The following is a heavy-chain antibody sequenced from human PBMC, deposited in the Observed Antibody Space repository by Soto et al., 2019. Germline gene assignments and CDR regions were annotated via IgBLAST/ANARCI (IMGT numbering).Heavy chain of an antibody. CDR3: ASYPLRDSGGFNFDY. J-gene: IGHJ4*02. CDR1: GFTFSSYA. Sequence: QVQLVESGGGVVQPGRSLRLSCAASGFTFSSYAMHWVRQAPGKGLEWVAVISYDGSNKYYADSVKGRFTISRDNSKNTLYLQMNSLRAEDTAVYYCASYPLRDSGGFNFDYWGQGTLVTVSS. D-gene: IGHD3-22*01. CDR2: ISYDGSNK. V-gene: IGHV3-30-3*01.